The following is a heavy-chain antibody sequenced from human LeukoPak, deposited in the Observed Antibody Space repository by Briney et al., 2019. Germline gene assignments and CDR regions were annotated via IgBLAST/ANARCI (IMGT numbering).Heavy chain of an antibody. CDR1: GFSFSGYA. Sequence: GGSLRLSCAASGFSFSGYAMHWVRQAPGKGLEWVAVISYNGSNKYYADSVKGRFTISRDNSKNTLYLQMHSLRAEDTAVYFCAGEVGYCSSASCYTGNGEMGYYFDYWGQGTLVTVSS. CDR3: AGEVGYCSSASCYTGNGEMGYYFDY. J-gene: IGHJ4*02. CDR2: ISYNGSNK. V-gene: IGHV3-30*01. D-gene: IGHD2-2*02.